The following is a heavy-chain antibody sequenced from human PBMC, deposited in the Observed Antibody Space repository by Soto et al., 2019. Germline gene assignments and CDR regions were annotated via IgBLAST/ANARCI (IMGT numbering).Heavy chain of an antibody. V-gene: IGHV4-30-4*08. Sequence: QVQLQQSGPGLVKPSQTLSLTCSVSGGSISYEYYHWTWIRQSPGKGLEWIGYIHYSGSIMYNPSFKIRVTISVDTSKNQFSLQLSSVTAADTAVYFCAREDDGGDRDYYGLDVWGQGTTVTVSS. CDR1: GGSISYEYYH. CDR3: AREDDGGDRDYYGLDV. CDR2: IHYSGSI. J-gene: IGHJ6*02. D-gene: IGHD2-21*02.